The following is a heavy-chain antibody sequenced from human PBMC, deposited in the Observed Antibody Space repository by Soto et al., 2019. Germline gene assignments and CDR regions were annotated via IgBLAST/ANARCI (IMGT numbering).Heavy chain of an antibody. J-gene: IGHJ5*02. Sequence: ASVKVSCKASGGTFSSYAISWVRQAPGQGLEWMGGIIPIFGTTNYAQKFQGRVTITADESTSTAYMELSSLRSEDTAVYYCARAPLNYYDSSGYYFNWFDPWGQGTLVTVSS. V-gene: IGHV1-69*13. D-gene: IGHD3-22*01. CDR3: ARAPLNYYDSSGYYFNWFDP. CDR1: GGTFSSYA. CDR2: IIPIFGTT.